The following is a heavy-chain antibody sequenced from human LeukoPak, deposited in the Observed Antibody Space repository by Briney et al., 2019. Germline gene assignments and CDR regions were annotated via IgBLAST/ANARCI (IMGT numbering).Heavy chain of an antibody. CDR3: AKLGRCSSTSCSGVAFDV. V-gene: IGHV3-7*03. D-gene: IGHD2-2*01. Sequence: GGSLRLSCAASGFTFSNAWMSWVRQAPGKGLEWVANIKQDGSEKYYVDSVKGRFTISRDNAKNSLYLQMNSLRAEDTAVYYCAKLGRCSSTSCSGVAFDVWGQGTMVTVSS. CDR2: IKQDGSEK. CDR1: GFTFSNAW. J-gene: IGHJ3*01.